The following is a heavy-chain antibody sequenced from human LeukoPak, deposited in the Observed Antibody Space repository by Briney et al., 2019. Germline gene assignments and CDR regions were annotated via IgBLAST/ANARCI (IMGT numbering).Heavy chain of an antibody. V-gene: IGHV3-33*01. J-gene: IGHJ4*02. D-gene: IGHD6-13*01. Sequence: GRSLRLSCAASGISFSNYGMHWVRQAPGKGLEWVAIMWYDGSKKDYADSVKGRFIVSRDNSKNTLYLQMDSLRAEDTAVYYCARDTPIAAAVTAYALDYWGQGTLVTVSS. CDR3: ARDTPIAAAVTAYALDY. CDR2: MWYDGSKK. CDR1: GISFSNYG.